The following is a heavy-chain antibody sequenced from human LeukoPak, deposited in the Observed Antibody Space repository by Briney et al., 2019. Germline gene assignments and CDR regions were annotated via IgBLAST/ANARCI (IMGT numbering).Heavy chain of an antibody. V-gene: IGHV3-7*01. J-gene: IGHJ4*02. Sequence: GGSLRLSCAASGFTFSSYWMNWVRQAPGKGLEWGANIRQVGGEKYSVDSVKGRFTISRDNAKNSLYLQMNSLGAEDTAVYYCARGAEYYYDSSGHDYWGQGTLVSVSS. CDR1: GFTFSSYW. CDR3: ARGAEYYYDSSGHDY. D-gene: IGHD3-22*01. CDR2: IRQVGGEK.